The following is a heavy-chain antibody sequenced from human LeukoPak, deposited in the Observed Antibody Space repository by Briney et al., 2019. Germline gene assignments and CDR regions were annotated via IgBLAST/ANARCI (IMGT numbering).Heavy chain of an antibody. Sequence: AASVKVSCKASGYTFTGYYMHWVRQAPGQGLEWMGWINPNSGGTNYAQKFQGRVTMTRDTSISTAYMELSRLRSDDTAVYYCARVGSGNSYGSGSSRYYYMDVWGKGTTVTVSS. V-gene: IGHV1-2*02. J-gene: IGHJ6*03. CDR3: ARVGSGNSYGSGSSRYYYMDV. D-gene: IGHD3-10*01. CDR1: GYTFTGYY. CDR2: INPNSGGT.